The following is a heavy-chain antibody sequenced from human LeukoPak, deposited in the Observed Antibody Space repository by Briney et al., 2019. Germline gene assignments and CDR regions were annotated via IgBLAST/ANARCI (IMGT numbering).Heavy chain of an antibody. V-gene: IGHV1-69*04. CDR2: IIPILGIA. J-gene: IGHJ4*02. D-gene: IGHD5-18*01. CDR1: GGTFIIYA. CDR3: ARVVTLGSRSAFYY. Sequence: GASVRVSCKASGGTFIIYAISWGRQAPGEGGEWMGRIIPILGIANYAQKFQGRVTITADKSTSTAYMELSSLRSEDTAVYYCARVVTLGSRSAFYYWGQGTLVTVSS.